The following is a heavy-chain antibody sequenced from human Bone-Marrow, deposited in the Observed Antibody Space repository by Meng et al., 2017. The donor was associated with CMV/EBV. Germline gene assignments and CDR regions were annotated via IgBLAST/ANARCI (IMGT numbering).Heavy chain of an antibody. CDR1: GYTFTGYY. Sequence: ASVKVSCKASGYTFTGYYMHWVRQAPGQGLEWMGWINPNPNSGATAYAQKFQGRVTLTRDTYISAAYMELRRLKSDDTAVYYCARVQFLETPNDACYLWGPRKMV. CDR3: ARVQFLETPNDACYL. V-gene: IGHV1-2*02. J-gene: IGHJ3*01. CDR2: INPNPNSGAT.